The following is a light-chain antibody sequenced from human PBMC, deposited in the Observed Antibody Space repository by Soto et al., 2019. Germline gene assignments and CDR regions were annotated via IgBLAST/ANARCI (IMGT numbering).Light chain of an antibody. Sequence: QSVLTQPPSASGTPGQRVTISCSGSSSNIGTNTGNWYQQLPGTAPKLLIYRTNQRPSGIPDRFSGSKSGTSASLDISGLQSEDESDYSCTAWDGSLDGRVFGGGTKLTVL. CDR3: TAWDGSLDGRV. J-gene: IGLJ3*02. V-gene: IGLV1-44*01. CDR1: SSNIGTNT. CDR2: RTN.